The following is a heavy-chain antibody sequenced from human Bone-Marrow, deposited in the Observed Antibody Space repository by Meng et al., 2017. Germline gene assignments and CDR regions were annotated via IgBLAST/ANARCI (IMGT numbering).Heavy chain of an antibody. CDR1: GIKLSSYW. D-gene: IGHD6-13*01. J-gene: IGHJ4*02. Sequence: EVQVVESGGGLVQPGWSLRLSCVASGIKLSSYWMHWVRQAPGKGLVWVSRINIDGSSTIYADSVEGRFTISRDNAKNTLYLQMNSLRVDDTAVYYCAQLGTTDYWGQGALVTVSS. CDR2: INIDGSST. CDR3: AQLGTTDY. V-gene: IGHV3-74*01.